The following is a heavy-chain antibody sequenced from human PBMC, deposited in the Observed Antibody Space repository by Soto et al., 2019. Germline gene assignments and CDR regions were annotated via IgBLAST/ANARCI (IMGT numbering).Heavy chain of an antibody. Sequence: SETLSLTCTVSGGSISSGDYYLSLIREPPVKGLEGIWYIYYSGSTFYNPSLKNRVTISLDTSKIQFSLKLSCVTAADPAVYYCVREGGAKCFGASGQGALVTFSS. CDR2: IYYSGST. CDR1: GGSISSGDYY. V-gene: IGHV4-30-4*01. CDR3: VREGGAKCFGA. J-gene: IGHJ5*02. D-gene: IGHD3-16*01.